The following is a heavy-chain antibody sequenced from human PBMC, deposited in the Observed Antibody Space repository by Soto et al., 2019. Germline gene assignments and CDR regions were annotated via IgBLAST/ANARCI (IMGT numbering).Heavy chain of an antibody. CDR2: ISGSGDST. V-gene: IGHV3-23*01. Sequence: EVQLLESGGGLVQPGGSLRLSCAASGFPFSIYGMNWVHQAPGKGLEWVSVISGSGDSTYYADSVKGRFTISRDNSKNTLDLQMNRLRAEDTAVYYCAEDGARFLEWFPNWFDPWGQGTLVTVSS. CDR1: GFPFSIYG. CDR3: AEDGARFLEWFPNWFDP. D-gene: IGHD3-3*01. J-gene: IGHJ5*02.